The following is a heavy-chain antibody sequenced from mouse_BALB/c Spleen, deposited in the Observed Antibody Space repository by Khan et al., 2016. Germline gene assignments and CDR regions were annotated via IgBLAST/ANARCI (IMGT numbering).Heavy chain of an antibody. CDR3: ARGDY. CDR2: IHANRGDT. CDR1: GYSFPRYT. V-gene: IGHV1-4*02. J-gene: IGHJ2*01. Sequence: VQLQESAAELARPGASVKRSSKASGYSFPRYTMPWAKQRPGQGREGIGYIHANRGDTEYKQKFKDKTTLTADKSSSTAYMPLKRQTSADSAVSYCARGDYCGAGTALPVSS.